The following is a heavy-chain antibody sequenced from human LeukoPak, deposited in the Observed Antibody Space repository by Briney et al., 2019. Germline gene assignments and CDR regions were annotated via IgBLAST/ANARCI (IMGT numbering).Heavy chain of an antibody. CDR2: IWYDGSNK. J-gene: IGHJ4*02. CDR3: ARDYHGDCGHFDY. CDR1: GFTFSSYG. Sequence: PGGSLRLSCAASGFTFSSYGMHWVRQAPGKGLEWVAVIWYDGSNKYYADSVKGRFTISRDNSKNTLYLQMNSLRAEDTAVYYCARDYHGDCGHFDYWGQGTLVTVSS. V-gene: IGHV3-33*01. D-gene: IGHD2-21*02.